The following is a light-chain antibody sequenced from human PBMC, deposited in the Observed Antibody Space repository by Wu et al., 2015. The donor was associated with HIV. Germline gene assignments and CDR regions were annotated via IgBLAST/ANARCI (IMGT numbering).Light chain of an antibody. V-gene: IGKV1-39*01. J-gene: IGKJ2*01. CDR1: QNITNY. CDR2: AAS. CDR3: QQSYNSHT. Sequence: DIQMTQSPSSLSASVGDRVTITCRASQNITNYLNWYQQKPGKAPNLLIYAASNLQSGVPSRFSGSGSGTDFTLTISSLQPEDFVSYYCQQSYNSHTFGQGTKLEIK.